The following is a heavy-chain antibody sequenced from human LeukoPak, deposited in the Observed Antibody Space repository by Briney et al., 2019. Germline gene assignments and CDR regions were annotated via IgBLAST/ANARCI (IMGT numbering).Heavy chain of an antibody. CDR1: GGSISRYY. J-gene: IGHJ4*02. D-gene: IGHD3-22*01. V-gene: IGHV4-59*12. CDR3: ARDGFYDSSGYYYNWVFDY. Sequence: SETLSLTCTVSGGSISRYYWSWIRQPPGKGLEWIGYKDYSGSTNYNRSLKSRVTMAVDTSKNQFSLRLSSVTAADTAVYYCARDGFYDSSGYYYNWVFDYWGQGTLVTVSS. CDR2: KDYSGST.